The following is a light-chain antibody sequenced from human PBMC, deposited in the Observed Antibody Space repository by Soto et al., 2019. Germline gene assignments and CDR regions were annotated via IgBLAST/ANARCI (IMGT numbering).Light chain of an antibody. CDR3: STYTSSSTQV. Sequence: QSALTQPASVSGSPGQSITISCTGTSSDVGGYNYVSWYQQHPGKAPKLMIYEFSNRPSGVSNRFSGSKSGNTASLTISGVQAEDEADYYCSTYTSSSTQVFGGGTKLTVL. CDR1: SSDVGGYNY. CDR2: EFS. V-gene: IGLV2-14*01. J-gene: IGLJ3*02.